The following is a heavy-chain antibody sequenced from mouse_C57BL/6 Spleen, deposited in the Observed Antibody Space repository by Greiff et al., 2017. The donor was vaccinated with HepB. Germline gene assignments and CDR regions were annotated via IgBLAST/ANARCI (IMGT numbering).Heavy chain of an antibody. D-gene: IGHD2-4*01. Sequence: EVQLQQSGPGMVKPSQSLSLTCTVTGYSITSGYDWHWIRHFPGNKLEWMGYISYSGSTNYNPSLKSRISITHDTSKNHFFLKLNSVTTEDTATYYCARCDYDGAFAYWGQGTLVTVSA. J-gene: IGHJ3*01. V-gene: IGHV3-1*01. CDR3: ARCDYDGAFAY. CDR2: ISYSGST. CDR1: GYSITSGYD.